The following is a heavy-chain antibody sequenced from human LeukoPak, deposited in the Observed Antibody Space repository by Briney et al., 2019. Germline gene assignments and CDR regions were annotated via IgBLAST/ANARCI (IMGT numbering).Heavy chain of an antibody. CDR3: ARGRDPRY. J-gene: IGHJ4*02. V-gene: IGHV3-7*01. CDR2: IKQDGSEK. CDR1: GFTFSGYW. Sequence: PGGSLRLSCAASGFTFSGYWMSWVRQAPGKGLEWVANIKQDGSEKYYVDSVKGRFTISRDNAKNSLYLQMNSLRAEDTAVYYCARGRDPRYWGQGTLVTVSS.